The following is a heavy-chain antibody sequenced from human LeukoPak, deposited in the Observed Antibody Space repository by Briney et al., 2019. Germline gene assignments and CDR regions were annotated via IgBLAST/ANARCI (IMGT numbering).Heavy chain of an antibody. CDR1: GFTFSSYA. J-gene: IGHJ5*02. CDR2: ISGSGGTT. D-gene: IGHD3-3*01. CDR3: AKGDYDFWSGYNWFDP. V-gene: IGHV3-23*01. Sequence: GGSLRLSCAASGFTFSSYAMSWVRQAPGKGLEWVSGISGSGGTTYYADSVKGRFTISRDNSKNTLYPQMNSLRAEDTAVYYCAKGDYDFWSGYNWFDPWGQGTLVTVSS.